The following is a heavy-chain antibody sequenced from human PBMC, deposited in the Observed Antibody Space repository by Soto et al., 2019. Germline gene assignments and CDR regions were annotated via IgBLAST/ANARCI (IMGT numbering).Heavy chain of an antibody. Sequence: QVQLQESGPGLVKPSQTLSLSCTVSGGSISSGDYYWSWIRQPPGKGLEWIGYIYYSGSTYYNPSLKSRVTISVDTSKNRFSLKLSSVTAADTAVYYCAREGGPGYSYGYDYYYGMDVWGQGTTVTVSS. V-gene: IGHV4-30-4*01. CDR2: IYYSGST. D-gene: IGHD5-18*01. J-gene: IGHJ6*02. CDR1: GGSISSGDYY. CDR3: AREGGPGYSYGYDYYYGMDV.